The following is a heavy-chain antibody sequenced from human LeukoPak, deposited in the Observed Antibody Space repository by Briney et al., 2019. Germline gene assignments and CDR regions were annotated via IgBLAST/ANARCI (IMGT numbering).Heavy chain of an antibody. CDR3: APQQAYSPYNWFDP. J-gene: IGHJ5*02. CDR1: GITFSRFW. V-gene: IGHV3-7*01. Sequence: GGSLRLSCAASGITFSRFWMSWVRQAPGKGLQWVANIKQGGSEKHYVDSVKGRFTISRDNAKNTLYLQMNSLRAEDTAVYYCAPQQAYSPYNWFDPWGQGTLVTVSS. CDR2: IKQGGSEK. D-gene: IGHD5-12*01.